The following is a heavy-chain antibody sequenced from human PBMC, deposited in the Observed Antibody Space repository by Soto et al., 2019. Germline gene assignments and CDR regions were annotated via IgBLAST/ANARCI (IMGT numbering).Heavy chain of an antibody. D-gene: IGHD3-3*01. CDR1: GFTFSSYA. V-gene: IGHV3-23*01. CDR3: AKGLKPYDFWSGYYTGSRLDY. Sequence: GGSLRLSCAASGFTFSSYAMSWVRQAPGKGLEWVSAISGSGGSTYYADSVKGRFTISRDNSKNTLYLQMNSLRAEDTAVYYCAKGLKPYDFWSGYYTGSRLDYWGQGTLVTVSS. CDR2: ISGSGGST. J-gene: IGHJ4*02.